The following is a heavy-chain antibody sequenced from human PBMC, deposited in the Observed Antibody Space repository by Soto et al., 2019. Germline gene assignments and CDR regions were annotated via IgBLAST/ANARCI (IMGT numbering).Heavy chain of an antibody. CDR2: ISYDGSNK. Sequence: GGSLRLSCAASGFTFSSYGMHWVRQAPGKGLEWVAVISYDGSNKYYADSVKGRFTISRDNSKNTLYLQMNSLRAEDTAVYYCAKGPRGFDPWGQGTLVTVSS. CDR1: GFTFSSYG. J-gene: IGHJ5*02. CDR3: AKGPRGFDP. V-gene: IGHV3-30*18.